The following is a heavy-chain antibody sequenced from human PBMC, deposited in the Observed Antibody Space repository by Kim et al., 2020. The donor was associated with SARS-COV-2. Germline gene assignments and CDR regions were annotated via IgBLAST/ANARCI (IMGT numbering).Heavy chain of an antibody. CDR3: ARDSIAVAGNYYYYGMDV. J-gene: IGHJ6*02. Sequence: GGSLRLSCAASGFTFSSYWMSWVRQAPGKWLEWVANIKQDGSEKYYVDSVKGRFTISRDNAKNSLYLQMNSLRAEDTAVYYCARDSIAVAGNYYYYGMDVWGQGTTVTVSS. V-gene: IGHV3-7*03. CDR2: IKQDGSEK. CDR1: GFTFSSYW. D-gene: IGHD6-19*01.